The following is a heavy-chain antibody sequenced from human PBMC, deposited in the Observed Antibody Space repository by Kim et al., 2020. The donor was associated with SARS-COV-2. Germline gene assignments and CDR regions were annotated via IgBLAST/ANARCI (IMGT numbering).Heavy chain of an antibody. J-gene: IGHJ5*02. V-gene: IGHV3-33*01. CDR3: ARGAFYEDTTRWLTPGHH. CDR1: GFTFGAYT. D-gene: IGHD1-26*01. CDR2: IWYDGGNE. Sequence: GGSLRLSCAASGFTFGAYTMHWVRQAPGKGLEWVALIWYDGGNENYADSVKGRFTISRDNSRNTLYLQMKSLRGDDTALYYCARGAFYEDTTRWLTPGHHWGQGTLVTVSS.